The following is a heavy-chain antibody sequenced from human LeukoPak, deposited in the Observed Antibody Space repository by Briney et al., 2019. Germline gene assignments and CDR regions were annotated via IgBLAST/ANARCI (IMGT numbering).Heavy chain of an antibody. CDR3: ARVTKRGYSYGYENYYGMDV. J-gene: IGHJ6*02. CDR1: GGTFSSYA. CDR2: IIPILGIA. D-gene: IGHD5-18*01. Sequence: ASVKVSRKASGGTFSSYAISWVRQAPGQGLEWMGRIIPILGIANYAQKFQGRVTITADKSTSTAYMELSSLRSEDTAVYYCARVTKRGYSYGYENYYGMDVWGQGTTVTVSS. V-gene: IGHV1-69*04.